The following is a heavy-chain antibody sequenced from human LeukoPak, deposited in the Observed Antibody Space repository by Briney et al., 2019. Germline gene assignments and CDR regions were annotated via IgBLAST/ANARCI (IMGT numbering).Heavy chain of an antibody. Sequence: PSETLSLTCTVSGGSISNYYWSWIRQPPGKGLEWIGYIYYSGSTNYNPSLMSRITISVDTSKNQFSLRLSSVTAADTAVYYCARHSRLDKSSLSWADYWGQGTLVTVSS. CDR1: GGSISNYY. V-gene: IGHV4-59*08. CDR2: IYYSGST. D-gene: IGHD2-2*03. CDR3: ARHSRLDKSSLSWADY. J-gene: IGHJ4*02.